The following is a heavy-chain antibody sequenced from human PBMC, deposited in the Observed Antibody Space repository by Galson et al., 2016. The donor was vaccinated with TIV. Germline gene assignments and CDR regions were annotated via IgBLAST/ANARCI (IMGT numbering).Heavy chain of an antibody. Sequence: SVKVSCKASGYTFTGYYIHWVRQAPGQGLEWMGWINPNNGDANYGQKFQGRVTMTSDTSISTAYMELSSLRSDATAVYYCARLHLWLGYSFDMWGQGTMVTVSS. CDR1: GYTFTGYY. CDR2: INPNNGDA. D-gene: IGHD5-18*01. V-gene: IGHV1-2*02. J-gene: IGHJ3*02. CDR3: ARLHLWLGYSFDM.